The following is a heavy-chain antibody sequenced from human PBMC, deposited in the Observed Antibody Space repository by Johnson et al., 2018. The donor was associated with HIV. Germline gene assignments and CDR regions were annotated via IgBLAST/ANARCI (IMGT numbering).Heavy chain of an antibody. J-gene: IGHJ3*02. V-gene: IGHV3-11*04. CDR1: GFTFSDYY. D-gene: IGHD3-3*01. CDR2: ISSSGSTI. Sequence: QVQLVESGGGVVQPGRSLRLSCAASGFTFSDYYMSWIRQAPGKGLEWVSYISSSGSTIYYADSVKGRFTISRDNAKNSLYLQLNSLRAADTAVYYCARGDFWSGPNVFDIWGQGTMVTVSS. CDR3: ARGDFWSGPNVFDI.